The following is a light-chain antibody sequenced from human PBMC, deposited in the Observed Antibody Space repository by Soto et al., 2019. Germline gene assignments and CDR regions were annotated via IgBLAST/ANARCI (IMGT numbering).Light chain of an antibody. CDR1: QSVSSS. J-gene: IGKJ1*01. CDR2: GAS. Sequence: EIVMTQSPATLSVSPGERVTLSCRASQSVSSSLALYQQKPGQAPRLLIYGASTRAIGIPARFSGSGSETEFTLTISSLQSEDFAVYYCQQYNNWWTFGQGTKVEIK. CDR3: QQYNNWWT. V-gene: IGKV3-15*01.